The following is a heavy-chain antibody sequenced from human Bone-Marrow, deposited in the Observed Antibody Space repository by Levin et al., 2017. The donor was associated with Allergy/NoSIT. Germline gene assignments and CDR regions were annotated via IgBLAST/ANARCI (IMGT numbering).Heavy chain of an antibody. D-gene: IGHD2-2*01. Sequence: SETLSLTCAVYGGSFSGYYWSWIRQPPGKGLEWIGEINHSGSTNYNPSLKSRVTISVDTSKNQFSLKLSSVTAADTAVYYCERGRIVVVPAAMIWYFDLWGRGTLVTVSS. V-gene: IGHV4-34*01. CDR3: ERGRIVVVPAAMIWYFDL. CDR1: GGSFSGYY. J-gene: IGHJ2*01. CDR2: INHSGST.